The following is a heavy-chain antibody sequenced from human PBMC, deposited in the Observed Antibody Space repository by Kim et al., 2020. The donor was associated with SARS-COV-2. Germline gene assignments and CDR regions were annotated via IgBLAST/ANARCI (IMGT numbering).Heavy chain of an antibody. V-gene: IGHV3-11*01. J-gene: IGHJ6*03. Sequence: GGSLRLSCAASGFTFSDYYMSWIRQAPGKGLEWVSYISSSGSTIYYADSVKGRFTISRDNAKNSLYLQMNSLRAEDTAVYYCATGPTCSSTSCYNYYYMDVWGKGTTVTVSS. CDR2: ISSSGSTI. CDR1: GFTFSDYY. D-gene: IGHD2-2*01. CDR3: ATGPTCSSTSCYNYYYMDV.